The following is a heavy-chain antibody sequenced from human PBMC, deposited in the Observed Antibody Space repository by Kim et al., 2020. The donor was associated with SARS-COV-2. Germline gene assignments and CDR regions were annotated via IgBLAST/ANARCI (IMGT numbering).Heavy chain of an antibody. J-gene: IGHJ1*01. CDR3: AKDGPIAEAYEGYFQR. CDR1: GFTFSSYA. CDR2: ISGSGGST. V-gene: IGHV3-23*01. D-gene: IGHD6-13*01. Sequence: GGSLRLSCAASGFTFSSYAMSWVRQAPGKGLEWVSAISGSGGSTYYADSVKGRFTISRDNSKNTLYLQMNSLRAEDTAVYYCAKDGPIAEAYEGYFQRWGPGSLVTVSS.